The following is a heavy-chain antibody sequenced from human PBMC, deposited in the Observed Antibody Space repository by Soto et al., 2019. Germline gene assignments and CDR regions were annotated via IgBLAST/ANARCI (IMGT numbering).Heavy chain of an antibody. D-gene: IGHD4-17*01. J-gene: IGHJ3*02. CDR2: IYYSGST. Sequence: QVQLQESGPGLVKPSQTLSLTCTVSGGSISSGDYYWSWIRQPPGKGLEWIGYIYYSGSTYYNPSLKIGVTISVHTSKNQFSLKLSSVTAADTAVYYCAREAVTTAYKDDAFDIWGQGTMVTVSS. CDR3: AREAVTTAYKDDAFDI. CDR1: GGSISSGDYY. V-gene: IGHV4-30-4*01.